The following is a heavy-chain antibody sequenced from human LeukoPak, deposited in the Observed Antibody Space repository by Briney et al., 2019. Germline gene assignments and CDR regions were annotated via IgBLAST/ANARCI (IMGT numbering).Heavy chain of an antibody. CDR3: ATSPRTSWWGMDV. J-gene: IGHJ6*02. CDR2: FDPEDGET. V-gene: IGHV1-24*01. Sequence: ASVKVSCKASGYTFTGYYMHWVRQAPGKGLEWMGGFDPEDGETIYAQKFQGRVTMTEDTSTDTAYMELSSLRSEDTAVYYCATSPRTSWWGMDVWGQGTTVTVSS. CDR1: GYTFTGYY. D-gene: IGHD2-2*01.